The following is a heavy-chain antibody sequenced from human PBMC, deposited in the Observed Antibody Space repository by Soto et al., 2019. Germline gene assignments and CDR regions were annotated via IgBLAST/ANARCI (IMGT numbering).Heavy chain of an antibody. V-gene: IGHV5-10-1*01. Sequence: GESLKRSCNGSGYSFTSYWISWVRQMPGKVLELMGRIDPSDSYTNYRPSFQGHVTISADKSIRTAYLQWSSLKASDTAMYYSAGNRVPSSISCFDSWGQGTLVTVSS. CDR2: IDPSDSYT. CDR1: GYSFTSYW. D-gene: IGHD3-3*02. CDR3: AGNRVPSSISCFDS. J-gene: IGHJ4*02.